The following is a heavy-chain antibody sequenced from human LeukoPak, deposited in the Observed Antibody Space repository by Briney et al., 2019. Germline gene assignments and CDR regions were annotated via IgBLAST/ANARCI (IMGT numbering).Heavy chain of an antibody. V-gene: IGHV3-9*01. CDR3: ARGRPIIPYYFDY. Sequence: GRSLRLSCAASRFTFDDYAMHWVRQAPGKGLEWVSGITWNSGRIDYADSVKGRFTISRDNAKNSLYLQMNSLRAEDTALYYCARGRPIIPYYFDYWGQGTLVTVSS. CDR2: ITWNSGRI. J-gene: IGHJ4*02. CDR1: RFTFDDYA. D-gene: IGHD2-21*01.